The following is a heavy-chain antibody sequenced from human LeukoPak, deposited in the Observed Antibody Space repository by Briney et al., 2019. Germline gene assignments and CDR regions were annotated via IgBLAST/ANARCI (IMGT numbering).Heavy chain of an antibody. J-gene: IGHJ4*02. V-gene: IGHV3-23*01. Sequence: GGSLRLSCAASGFIVSNKYMTWVRQAPGKGLEWVSAISGSGGSTYYADSVKGRFTISRDNSKNTLYLQTNSLRAEDTAVYYCAKDSYDSSGYVGHWGQGTLVTVSS. CDR3: AKDSYDSSGYVGH. CDR1: GFIVSNKY. D-gene: IGHD3-22*01. CDR2: ISGSGGST.